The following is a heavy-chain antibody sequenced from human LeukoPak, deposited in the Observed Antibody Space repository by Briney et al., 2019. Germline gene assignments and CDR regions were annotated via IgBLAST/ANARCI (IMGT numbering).Heavy chain of an antibody. V-gene: IGHV3-48*04. Sequence: GGSLRLSCVASGFTSSSYGMNWVRQAPGKGLEWVAYISGHSSKIYYAHSVKGRFTISRDNAKNSLYLQMNSLRAEDTAVYYCARRGYSTYGMDVWGQGTTVTVSS. CDR2: ISGHSSKI. CDR3: ARRGYSTYGMDV. D-gene: IGHD5-18*01. J-gene: IGHJ6*02. CDR1: GFTSSSYG.